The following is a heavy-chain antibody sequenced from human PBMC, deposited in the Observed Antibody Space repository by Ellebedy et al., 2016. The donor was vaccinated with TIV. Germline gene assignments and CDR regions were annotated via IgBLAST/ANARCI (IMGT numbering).Heavy chain of an antibody. CDR1: GYTFTNHG. CDR2: VSAYNGDI. V-gene: IGHV1-18*01. J-gene: IGHJ1*01. D-gene: IGHD6-6*01. Sequence: AASVKVSCKGSGYTFTNHGITWVRQAPGQGLEWMGWVSAYNGDIKYAQKFQDRVTMTTDTSTSSGYIEPRSLRSDDTAVYYCARDRDGSSSSDFQHWGPGTLVTVSS. CDR3: ARDRDGSSSSDFQH.